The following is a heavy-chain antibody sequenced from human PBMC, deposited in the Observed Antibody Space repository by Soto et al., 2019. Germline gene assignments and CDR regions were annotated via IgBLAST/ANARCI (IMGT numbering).Heavy chain of an antibody. J-gene: IGHJ4*02. V-gene: IGHV1-8*01. CDR3: ARDVFPHLIAVAGTSVY. D-gene: IGHD6-19*01. CDR2: MNPNSGNT. Sequence: GASVKVSCKASGYTFTSYDINWVRQATGQGLEWMGWMNPNSGNTGYAQKFQGRVTMTRDTSTSTVYMELCSLRAEDTAVYYCARDVFPHLIAVAGTSVYWGQGTLVTVSS. CDR1: GYTFTSYD.